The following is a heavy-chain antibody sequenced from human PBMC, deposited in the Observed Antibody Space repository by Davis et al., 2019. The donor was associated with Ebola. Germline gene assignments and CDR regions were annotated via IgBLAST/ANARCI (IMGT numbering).Heavy chain of an antibody. CDR1: GFTFSAYS. CDR2: ISSSSSTI. Sequence: GESLKISCAASGFTFSAYSMNWIRQAPGKGLEWVSYISSSSSTIYYADSVKGRFTISRDNAKNPLYLQMNSLRAEDTAVYYCARRADYWGQGTLVTVSS. V-gene: IGHV3-48*01. CDR3: ARRADY. J-gene: IGHJ4*02.